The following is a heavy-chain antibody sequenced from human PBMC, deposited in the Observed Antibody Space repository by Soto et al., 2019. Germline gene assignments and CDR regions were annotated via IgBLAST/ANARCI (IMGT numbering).Heavy chain of an antibody. V-gene: IGHV1-69*04. Sequence: SVKGSCKASGGTFSRYTVSWARQAPGQGLEWMGRIIPILGIANYAQKFQGRVTITADKSTSTAYMELSSLRSEDTAVYYCARDGITMVRGVIDNWFDPWGQGTLVTVSS. CDR2: IIPILGIA. J-gene: IGHJ5*02. CDR1: GGTFSRYT. CDR3: ARDGITMVRGVIDNWFDP. D-gene: IGHD3-10*01.